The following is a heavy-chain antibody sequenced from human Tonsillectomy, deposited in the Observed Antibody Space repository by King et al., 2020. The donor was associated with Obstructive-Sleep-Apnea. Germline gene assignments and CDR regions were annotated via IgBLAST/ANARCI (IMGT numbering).Heavy chain of an antibody. CDR2: ISSSSSYI. J-gene: IGHJ6*02. V-gene: IGHV3-21*01. Sequence: VQLVESGGGLVKPGGSLRLSCAASGFTFSSYSMNWVRQAPGKGLEWVSSISSSSSYIYYADSVKGRFTISRDNAKNSLYLQMNSLGAEDTAVYYCARQLDTDHYYYYGMDVWGQGTTVTVSS. D-gene: IGHD5-18*01. CDR1: GFTFSSYS. CDR3: ARQLDTDHYYYYGMDV.